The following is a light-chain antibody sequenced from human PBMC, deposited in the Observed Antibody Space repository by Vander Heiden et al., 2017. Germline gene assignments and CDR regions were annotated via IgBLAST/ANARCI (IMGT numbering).Light chain of an antibody. J-gene: IGLJ2*01. Sequence: SYELTQPPSVSVSPGQTASLTCSGDKLGDKYACWYQQKPGQSPVLLIYQDSKRPSGIPERFSGSNSGNTATLTISGTQAMDEADYYCQAWDSSTAVFGGGTKLTVL. CDR1: KLGDKY. V-gene: IGLV3-1*01. CDR2: QDS. CDR3: QAWDSSTAV.